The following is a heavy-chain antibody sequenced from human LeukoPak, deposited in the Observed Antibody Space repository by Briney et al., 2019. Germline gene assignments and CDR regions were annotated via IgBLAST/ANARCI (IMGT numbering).Heavy chain of an antibody. J-gene: IGHJ4*02. D-gene: IGHD3-10*01. CDR2: IYHSGST. CDR1: GGSISSSNW. CDR3: ARERRYYYGSGSYYYFDY. V-gene: IGHV4-4*02. Sequence: SETLSLTCAVSGGSISSSNWWNWVRQPPGKGLEWIGEIYHSGSTNCNPSLKSRVTISVDTSKNQFSLKLSSVTAADTAVYYCARERRYYYGSGSYYYFDYWGQGTLVTVSS.